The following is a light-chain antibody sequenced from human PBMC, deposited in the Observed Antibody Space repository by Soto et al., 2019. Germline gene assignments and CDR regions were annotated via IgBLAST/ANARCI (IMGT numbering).Light chain of an antibody. CDR3: QQRHMWPIT. CDR2: DAY. Sequence: EVVLTQSPVTLSLSPGERATLYCRASQSFRGLLAWYQQKPGQAPRLLIYDAYNRATGIPPRFSGSGSGTDFTLTISSLEPEYSAVYYCQQRHMWPITFGQGTRLEIK. J-gene: IGKJ5*01. CDR1: QSFRGL. V-gene: IGKV3-11*01.